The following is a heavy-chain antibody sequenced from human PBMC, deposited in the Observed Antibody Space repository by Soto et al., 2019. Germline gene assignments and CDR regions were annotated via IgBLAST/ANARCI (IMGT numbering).Heavy chain of an antibody. V-gene: IGHV4-31*03. CDR3: AREGVSPPKSLYQGLEV. CDR1: GGSISGGAYY. CDR2: IHHTGSK. J-gene: IGHJ6*04. Sequence: SETLSLTCSVFGGSISGGAYYWNWIRQHPVRGLEWIGYIHHTGSKHFNPALQSRISMSIDTSKNEFSMWLTSVTAADTAVYYWAREGVSPPKSLYQGLEVWGKGTPVTVSS.